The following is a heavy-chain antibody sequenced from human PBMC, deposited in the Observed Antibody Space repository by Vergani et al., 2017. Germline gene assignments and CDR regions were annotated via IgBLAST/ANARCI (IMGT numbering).Heavy chain of an antibody. V-gene: IGHV4-61*02. Sequence: QVQLQESGPGLVKPSQTLSLSCTVSGGSVRTSIGYYWTWIRQPAGKTLECIGEIFSSGTTNSNPSFKNRVTMSVDTSKNQFSLKLNSVTAADTAVYYCARGSRAEGGSGPDKWGQGTLVTVSS. J-gene: IGHJ4*02. D-gene: IGHD6-13*01. CDR2: IFSSGTT. CDR1: GGSVRTSIGYY. CDR3: ARGSRAEGGSGPDK.